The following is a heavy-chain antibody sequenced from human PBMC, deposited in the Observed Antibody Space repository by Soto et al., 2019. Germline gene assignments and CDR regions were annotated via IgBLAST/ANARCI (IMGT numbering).Heavy chain of an antibody. CDR2: IYYSGST. D-gene: IGHD2-8*01. Sequence: ETLSLTCTVSGGSISSSSYYWGWIRQPPGKGLEWIGSIYYSGSTYYNPSLKSRVTISVDTSKNQFSLKPSSVTAADTAVYYCARTQGRSMLYYYYGMDVWGQGTTVTVSS. CDR1: GGSISSSSYY. CDR3: ARTQGRSMLYYYYGMDV. V-gene: IGHV4-39*01. J-gene: IGHJ6*02.